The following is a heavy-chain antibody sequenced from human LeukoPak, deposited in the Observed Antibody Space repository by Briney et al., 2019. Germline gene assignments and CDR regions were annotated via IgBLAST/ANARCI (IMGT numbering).Heavy chain of an antibody. J-gene: IGHJ4*02. Sequence: GASVKVSGKASGYTFTSYAMHWVRQAPGQRLEWMGWINAGNGNTKYSQKFQGRVTITRDTSASTAYMELSSLRSEDTAVYYCAVEGGYDLDYFDYWGQGALVTVSS. D-gene: IGHD5-12*01. CDR3: AVEGGYDLDYFDY. V-gene: IGHV1-3*01. CDR2: INAGNGNT. CDR1: GYTFTSYA.